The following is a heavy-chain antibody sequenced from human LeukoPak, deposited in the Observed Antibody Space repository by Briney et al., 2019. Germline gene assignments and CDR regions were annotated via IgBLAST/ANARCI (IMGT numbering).Heavy chain of an antibody. CDR2: IKQDGSEK. J-gene: IGHJ5*02. V-gene: IGHV3-7*01. CDR3: ARDRGGESNNWFDP. Sequence: GGSLRLSCAASGFTFSSYAMSWVRQAPGKGLEWVANIKQDGSEKYYVDSVKGRFTISRDNAKNSLYLQMNSLRAEDTAVYYCARDRGGESNNWFDPWGQGTLVTVSS. CDR1: GFTFSSYA. D-gene: IGHD3-10*01.